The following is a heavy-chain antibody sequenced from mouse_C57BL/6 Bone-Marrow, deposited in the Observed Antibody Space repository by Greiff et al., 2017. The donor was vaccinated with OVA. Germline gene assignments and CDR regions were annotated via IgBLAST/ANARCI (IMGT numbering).Heavy chain of an antibody. V-gene: IGHV1-7*01. Sequence: QVHVKQSGAELAKPGASVKLSCKASGYTFTSYWMHWVKQRPGQGLEWIGYINPSSGYTKYNQKFKDKATLTADKSSSTAYMQLSSLTYEDSAVYYCARRDYGSIHFDYWGQGTTLTVSS. CDR3: ARRDYGSIHFDY. J-gene: IGHJ2*01. CDR1: GYTFTSYW. CDR2: INPSSGYT. D-gene: IGHD1-1*01.